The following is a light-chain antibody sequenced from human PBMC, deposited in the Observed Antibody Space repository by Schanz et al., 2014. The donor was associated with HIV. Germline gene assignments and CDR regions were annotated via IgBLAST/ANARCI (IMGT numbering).Light chain of an antibody. V-gene: IGKV3-20*01. CDR2: GAS. J-gene: IGKJ1*01. Sequence: EVVLTQSPGTLSLSPGERATLSCRASQSVSRYLAWYQQKPGQAPRLLISGASSRATGIPDRFSGSGSGTDFTLTISRLEPEDFAVYYCQQYGNSPRTFGQGTKVEI. CDR1: QSVSRY. CDR3: QQYGNSPRT.